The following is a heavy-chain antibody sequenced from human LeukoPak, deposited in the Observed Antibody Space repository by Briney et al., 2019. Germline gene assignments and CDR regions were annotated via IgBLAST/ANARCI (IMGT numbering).Heavy chain of an antibody. Sequence: SETLSLTCTVSGGSISSYYWSWIRQPPGKGLEWIGYIYTSGSTNYNPSPKSRVTISVDTSKNQFSLKLSSVTAADTAVYYCARGWPPGYYGPDAFDIWGQGTMVTVSS. J-gene: IGHJ3*02. D-gene: IGHD3-10*01. CDR3: ARGWPPGYYGPDAFDI. V-gene: IGHV4-4*09. CDR1: GGSISSYY. CDR2: IYTSGST.